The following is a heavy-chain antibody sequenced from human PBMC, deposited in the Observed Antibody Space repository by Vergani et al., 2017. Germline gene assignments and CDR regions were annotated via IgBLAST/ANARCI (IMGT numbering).Heavy chain of an antibody. V-gene: IGHV1-69*01. Sequence: QVQLVQSGAEVKKPGSSVKVSCKASGGTFSSYAISWVRQAPGQGLEWMGGIIPICGTANYAQKFQGRVTITADESTSTAYLELSSLRSADTAVYYCARDRSYYDSSGSRFDYWGQGTLVTVSS. D-gene: IGHD3-22*01. J-gene: IGHJ4*02. CDR2: IIPICGTA. CDR1: GGTFSSYA. CDR3: ARDRSYYDSSGSRFDY.